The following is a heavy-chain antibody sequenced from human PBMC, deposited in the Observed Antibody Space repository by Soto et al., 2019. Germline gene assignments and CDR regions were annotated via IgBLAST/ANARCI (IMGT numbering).Heavy chain of an antibody. CDR1: GFTFSSYA. J-gene: IGHJ4*02. CDR3: ATRSSGWYFDY. CDR2: ISGSGGST. Sequence: EVQLLESGGGLVQPGGSLRLSCAASGFTFSSYAMSWVRQAPGKGLEWVSAISGSGGSTYYADSVKGRFTISRDNAKTTLDLRMNSLRAEDTAVYYCATRSSGWYFDYWGQGTLVSVSS. D-gene: IGHD6-19*01. V-gene: IGHV3-23*01.